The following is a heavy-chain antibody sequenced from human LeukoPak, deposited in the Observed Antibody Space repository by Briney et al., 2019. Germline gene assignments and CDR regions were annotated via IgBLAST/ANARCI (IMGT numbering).Heavy chain of an antibody. CDR2: INQDGSEM. J-gene: IGHJ4*02. Sequence: GRSLRLSCAASGFTLSRYWMTWVRQAPGKGLQWVANINQDGSEMYYADSVKGRFTISRDNSKNTLYLQMNSLRAEDTAVYYCARTFSNYVFDYWGQGTLVTVSS. V-gene: IGHV3-7*02. D-gene: IGHD4-11*01. CDR3: ARTFSNYVFDY. CDR1: GFTLSRYW.